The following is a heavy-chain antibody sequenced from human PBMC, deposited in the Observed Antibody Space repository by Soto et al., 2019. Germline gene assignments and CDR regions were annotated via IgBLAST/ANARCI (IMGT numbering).Heavy chain of an antibody. CDR3: AKGRTGGWSFDS. CDR2: ISGSGDST. Sequence: GGSLRLSCAASGFTFSTYAMNWVRQAPGKGLEWVSGISGSGDSTYYADSVKGRFTVSRDNSKNTLYLQMNSLRAEDTAVFYCAKGRTGGWSFDSWGQGTLVPVSS. V-gene: IGHV3-23*01. D-gene: IGHD6-19*01. J-gene: IGHJ4*02. CDR1: GFTFSTYA.